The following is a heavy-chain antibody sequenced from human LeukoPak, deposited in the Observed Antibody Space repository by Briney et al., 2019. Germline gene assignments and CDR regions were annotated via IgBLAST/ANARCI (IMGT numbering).Heavy chain of an antibody. D-gene: IGHD2-15*01. CDR2: IYYSGST. J-gene: IGHJ3*02. CDR1: GGSISSSSYY. Sequence: SETLSLTCTVSGGSISSSSYYWGWIRQPPGKGLEWIGSIYYSGSTYYNPSLKSRVTISVDTSKNQSSLKLSSVTAADTAVYYCARHMLGGSEDAFDIWGQGTMVTVSS. V-gene: IGHV4-39*01. CDR3: ARHMLGGSEDAFDI.